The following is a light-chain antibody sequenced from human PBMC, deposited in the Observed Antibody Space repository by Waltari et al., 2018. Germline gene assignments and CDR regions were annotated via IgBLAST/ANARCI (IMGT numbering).Light chain of an antibody. CDR2: RDD. CDR3: QAWDSSAFV. V-gene: IGLV3-1*01. Sequence: SYEVTQPPSVSVSPRQSATITCSGAKLGIKYVSWYQQKSGQSPVLVIHRDDKRPSGIPERFSGSNSGNTATLTISGTQPMDEADYYCQAWDSSAFVFGAGTKVTVL. CDR1: KLGIKY. J-gene: IGLJ1*01.